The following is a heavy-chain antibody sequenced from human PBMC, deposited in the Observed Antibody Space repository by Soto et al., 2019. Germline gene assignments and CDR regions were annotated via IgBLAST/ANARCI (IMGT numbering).Heavy chain of an antibody. V-gene: IGHV3-30*18. J-gene: IGHJ6*02. CDR1: GFTFSSYG. CDR2: ISYDGSNK. D-gene: IGHD4-4*01. CDR3: AKDHVTTSRYYYGMDV. Sequence: QVQLVESGGGVVQPGRSLRLSCAASGFTFSSYGMHWVRQAPGKGLEWGAVISYDGSNKYYADSVKGRFTISRDNSKNTLDLQMNSLRAEDTAVYYCAKDHVTTSRYYYGMDVWGQGTTVTVSS.